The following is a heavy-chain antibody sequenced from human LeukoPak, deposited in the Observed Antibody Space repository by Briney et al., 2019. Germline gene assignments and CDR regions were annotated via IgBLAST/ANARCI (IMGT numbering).Heavy chain of an antibody. D-gene: IGHD3-22*01. V-gene: IGHV3-7*01. CDR2: INQGGSEK. CDR1: GFTFSSYW. J-gene: IGHJ5*02. CDR3: ARDLGYYYDSSGYWTP. Sequence: PGGSLRLSCAASGFTFSSYWMSWVRQAPGKGLEWVANINQGGSEKYYVDSVKGRFTISRDNAKNSLYLQMNSLRAEDTAVYYCARDLGYYYDSSGYWTPWGQGTLVTVSS.